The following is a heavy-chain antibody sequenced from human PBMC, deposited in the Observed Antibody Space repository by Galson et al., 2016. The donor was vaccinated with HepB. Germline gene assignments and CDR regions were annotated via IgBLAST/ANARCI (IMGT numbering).Heavy chain of an antibody. Sequence: ETLSLTCAVSGGSISSSNWWSWVRQPPGKGLEWIGEIYHSGNTNYNPSLKSRVTMSVDKSKNQFSLKLSSVTAADTAVYYCATTNFSGYYFDSWGQGTLVTVSS. CDR1: GGSISSSNW. D-gene: IGHD5-12*01. J-gene: IGHJ4*02. CDR2: IYHSGNT. CDR3: ATTNFSGYYFDS. V-gene: IGHV4-4*02.